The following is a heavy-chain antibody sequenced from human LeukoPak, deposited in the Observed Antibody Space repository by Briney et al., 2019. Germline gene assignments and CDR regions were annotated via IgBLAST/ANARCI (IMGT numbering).Heavy chain of an antibody. J-gene: IGHJ4*02. D-gene: IGHD3-3*01. CDR2: ISAYNGNT. CDR1: GYTFTSYG. Sequence: ASVKVSCKASGYTFTSYGISWVRQAPGQGLEWMGWISAYNGNTNYAQKLQGRVTMTTDTSTSTAYMEPRSLRSDDTAVYYCATRITIFGVVIQDYWGQGTLVTVSS. CDR3: ATRITIFGVVIQDY. V-gene: IGHV1-18*01.